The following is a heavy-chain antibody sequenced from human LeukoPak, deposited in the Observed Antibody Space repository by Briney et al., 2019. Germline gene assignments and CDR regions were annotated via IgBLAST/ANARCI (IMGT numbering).Heavy chain of an antibody. CDR3: ARRIPGFSFDS. J-gene: IGHJ4*02. CDR1: GGSISSGSYF. D-gene: IGHD2-21*01. V-gene: IGHV4-39*02. CDR2: VYYSGTT. Sequence: SETLSLTCTVSGGSISSGSYFWGWIRQAPGKGLEWTGNVYYSGTTYYNPSVDTSKNHFSLRLSSVTAADTAVYFCARRIPGFSFDSWGQGALVTVSS.